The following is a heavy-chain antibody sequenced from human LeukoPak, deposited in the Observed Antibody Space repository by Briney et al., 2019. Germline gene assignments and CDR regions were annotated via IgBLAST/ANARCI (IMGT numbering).Heavy chain of an antibody. CDR2: IYYSGST. CDR3: ARPSPYYFDY. J-gene: IGHJ4*02. V-gene: IGHV4-39*01. CDR1: GGSIISSSYD. Sequence: PSETLSLTCTVSGGSIISSSYDWGWIRQPPGKGLEWIGSIYYSGSTYYNPSLKSRVTISVDTSKNQFSLKLSSVTAAGTAVYYFARPSPYYFDYWGQGTLVTVSS.